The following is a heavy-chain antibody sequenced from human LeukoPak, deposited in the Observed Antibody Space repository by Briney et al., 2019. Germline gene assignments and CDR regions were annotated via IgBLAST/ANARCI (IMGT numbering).Heavy chain of an antibody. CDR3: ARQEGYYYDSSGYDFDY. CDR2: IYYSGST. V-gene: IGHV4-39*01. Sequence: PSETLSLTCTVSGGSISSSSYYWGWIRQPPGKGLEWIGSIYYSGSTYYNPSLKSRVTISVDTSKNQFSLKLSSVTAADTAVYYCARQEGYYYDSSGYDFDYWGQGTLVTVSS. D-gene: IGHD3-22*01. J-gene: IGHJ4*02. CDR1: GGSISSSSYY.